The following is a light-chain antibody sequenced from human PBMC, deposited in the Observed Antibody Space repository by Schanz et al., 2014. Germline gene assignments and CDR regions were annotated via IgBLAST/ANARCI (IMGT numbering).Light chain of an antibody. CDR1: QSVSSN. CDR3: QQYGRSPGT. J-gene: IGKJ1*01. CDR2: GVS. V-gene: IGKV3-20*01. Sequence: EIVMTQSPATLSVSPGERATLSCRASQSVSSNLAWYQQKPGQAPRLLIYGVSSRATGIPDRFSGSGSGTDFTLIISRLEPEDFAVYYCQQYGRSPGTFGQGTKVEIK.